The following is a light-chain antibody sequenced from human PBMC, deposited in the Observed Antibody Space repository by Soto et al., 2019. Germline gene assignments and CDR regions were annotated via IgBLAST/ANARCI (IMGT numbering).Light chain of an antibody. Sequence: QLVLTQPRSVSGSPGQSVTISCTGTSSDVGGYNYVSWYQQHPGKAPKLMIYDVSKRPSGVPDRFSGSKSGNTASLTISGLQAEDEADYYCCSYAGSYTLVFGGGTKLT. CDR1: SSDVGGYNY. CDR3: CSYAGSYTLV. V-gene: IGLV2-11*01. CDR2: DVS. J-gene: IGLJ2*01.